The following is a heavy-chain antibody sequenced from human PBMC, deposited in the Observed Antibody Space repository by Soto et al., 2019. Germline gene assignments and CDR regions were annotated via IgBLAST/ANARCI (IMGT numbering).Heavy chain of an antibody. J-gene: IGHJ5*02. Sequence: DVQLVESGGGQVKPGGSLRLSCAASGFTFSSYTINWVRLGPGKGLEWVSSISTRSSLIYYADSVKDRFTISRDNAKNSAYLQMNSLRAEDTAVYYCATLARGGPVTLPLDAWGQGTLVTVSS. CDR1: GFTFSSYT. V-gene: IGHV3-21*01. CDR3: ATLARGGPVTLPLDA. CDR2: ISTRSSLI. D-gene: IGHD3-10*01.